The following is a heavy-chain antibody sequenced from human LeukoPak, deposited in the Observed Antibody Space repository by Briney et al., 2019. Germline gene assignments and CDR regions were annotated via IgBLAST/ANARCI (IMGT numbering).Heavy chain of an antibody. D-gene: IGHD2-15*01. CDR3: AAPYCSGGSCYIEYFQH. Sequence: GGSLRLSCSASGFTFSSYSMNWVRQAPGKGLEWVSSISGSSSYIYYEDSVKGRFTISRDNAKNSLYLQMNSLRAEDTAVYYCAAPYCSGGSCYIEYFQHWGQGTLVTVSS. CDR2: ISGSSSYI. J-gene: IGHJ1*01. CDR1: GFTFSSYS. V-gene: IGHV3-21*01.